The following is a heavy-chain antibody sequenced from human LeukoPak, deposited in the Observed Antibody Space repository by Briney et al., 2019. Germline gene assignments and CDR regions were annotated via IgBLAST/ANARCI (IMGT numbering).Heavy chain of an antibody. Sequence: ASVKVSCKASGYTFTGYYMHWVRQAPGQGLEWMGWINPNSGGTNYAQKFQGRVTMTRDTSISTAYMELSRLRSDDTAVYYCARDGSRKSYSGITNPFFDYWGQGTLVTVSS. CDR1: GYTFTGYY. V-gene: IGHV1-2*02. CDR3: ARDGSRKSYSGITNPFFDY. J-gene: IGHJ4*02. D-gene: IGHD1-26*01. CDR2: INPNSGGT.